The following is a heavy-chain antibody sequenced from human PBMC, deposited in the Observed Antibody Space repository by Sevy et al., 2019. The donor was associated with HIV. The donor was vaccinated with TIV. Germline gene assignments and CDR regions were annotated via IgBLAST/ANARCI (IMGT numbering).Heavy chain of an antibody. CDR2: INTNTGNP. D-gene: IGHD5-12*01. V-gene: IGHV7-4-1*02. J-gene: IGHJ3*02. Sequence: ASVKVSCKASGYTFTNYAMNWVRQAPGQGLHGMGWINTNTGNPIYAQAFTGRFVFSLDTSVSTSYLQISSLKAGDTAVYYCTRGFIGYNSGDAFDIWGQGTMVSVSS. CDR3: TRGFIGYNSGDAFDI. CDR1: GYTFTNYA.